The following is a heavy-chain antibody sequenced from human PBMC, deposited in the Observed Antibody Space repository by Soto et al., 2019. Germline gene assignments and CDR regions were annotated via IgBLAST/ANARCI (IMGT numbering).Heavy chain of an antibody. CDR1: GYTFTGYY. J-gene: IGHJ6*02. V-gene: IGHV1-2*04. CDR2: INPNSGDT. CDR3: ARGPLYGLDV. Sequence: QMQLVQSGAEVKKSGASVKVSCKASGYTFTGYYLHWVRQAPGQGLEWMGWINPNSGDTKYAQKFQGWVTMTRDTSISTAYMELNRLRSDATAVYYCARGPLYGLDVWGQGTTVTVSS.